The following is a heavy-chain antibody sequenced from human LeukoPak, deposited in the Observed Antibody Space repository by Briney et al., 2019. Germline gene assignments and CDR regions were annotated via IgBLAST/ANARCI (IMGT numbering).Heavy chain of an antibody. CDR2: IYHSGST. Sequence: SETLSVTCAVSGGSISSGGYSWSWIRQPPGKGLEWIGYIYHSGSTYYNPSLKSRVTISVDRSKNQFSLKLCSVTAADTAVYYCARGPIVLMIFDYWGQGTLVTVSS. CDR3: ARGPIVLMIFDY. J-gene: IGHJ4*02. D-gene: IGHD2-8*01. V-gene: IGHV4-30-2*01. CDR1: GGSISSGGYS.